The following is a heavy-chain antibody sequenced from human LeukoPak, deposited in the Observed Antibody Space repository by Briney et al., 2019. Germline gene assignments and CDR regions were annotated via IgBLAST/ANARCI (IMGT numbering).Heavy chain of an antibody. CDR2: IYYSGST. CDR3: ARAYDSSGFPLFDY. CDR1: GGSLSSGDYY. J-gene: IGHJ4*02. D-gene: IGHD3-22*01. Sequence: SHTLSLTRTVSGGSLSSGDYYWSWVRQPPGRGLEWIGYIYYSGSTYYNPSLKSRVSISVDTSKNQFSLKLSPVTAADTAVYYCARAYDSSGFPLFDYWGQGALGTVSS. V-gene: IGHV4-30-4*01.